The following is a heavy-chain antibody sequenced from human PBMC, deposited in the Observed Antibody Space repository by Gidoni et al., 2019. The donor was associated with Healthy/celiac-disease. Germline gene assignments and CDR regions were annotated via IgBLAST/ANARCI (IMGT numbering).Heavy chain of an antibody. CDR2: ISGSGGST. Sequence: EVQLLESGGGLVQPGGSLRLSCAASGFTFSSYALSWVRQAPGKGLEWVSAISGSGGSTYYADSVKGRFTISRDNSKNTLYLQMNSLRAEDTAVYYCAKRERYCSGGSCYPDDAFDIWGQGTMVTVSS. V-gene: IGHV3-23*01. D-gene: IGHD2-15*01. CDR1: GFTFSSYA. J-gene: IGHJ3*02. CDR3: AKRERYCSGGSCYPDDAFDI.